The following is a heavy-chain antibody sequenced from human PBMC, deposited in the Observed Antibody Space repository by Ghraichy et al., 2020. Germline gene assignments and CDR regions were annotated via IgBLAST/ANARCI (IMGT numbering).Heavy chain of an antibody. Sequence: ASVKVSCKASRYTFTSHGIIWVRQAPGHGLEWMGWISAYNGNTNYAQKLQGRVTMTTDTSTSTAYMELRSLRSADTAVYYCLFYCSGGSCYSGADYWGQGPLVTVSA. CDR2: ISAYNGNT. CDR3: LFYCSGGSCYSGADY. CDR1: RYTFTSHG. D-gene: IGHD2-15*01. J-gene: IGHJ4*02. V-gene: IGHV1-18*01.